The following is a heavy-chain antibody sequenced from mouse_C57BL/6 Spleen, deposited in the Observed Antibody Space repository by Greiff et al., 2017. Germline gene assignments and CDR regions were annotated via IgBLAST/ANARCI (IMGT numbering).Heavy chain of an antibody. CDR2: IRLKSDNYAT. Sequence: EVKLMESGGGLVQPGGSMKLSCVASGFTFSNYWMNWVRQSPEKGLEWVAQIRLKSDNYATHYAESGKGRFTISRDDSKSSVYLQMNNLRAEDTGIYYCTGLHHYYGSRYFDVWGTGTTVTVSS. V-gene: IGHV6-3*01. CDR1: GFTFSNYW. J-gene: IGHJ1*03. D-gene: IGHD1-1*01. CDR3: TGLHHYYGSRYFDV.